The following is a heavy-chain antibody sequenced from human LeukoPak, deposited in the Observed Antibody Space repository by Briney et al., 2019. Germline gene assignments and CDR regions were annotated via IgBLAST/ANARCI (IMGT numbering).Heavy chain of an antibody. D-gene: IGHD6-13*01. Sequence: GASVKVSCKVSGYTLTELSMHWVRQAPGKGLEWMGGFDPEDGETIYAQKFQGRVTMTEDTSTDTAYMELSSLRSEDTAVYYCARVASSRILNWFDPWGQGTLVTVSS. V-gene: IGHV1-24*01. J-gene: IGHJ5*02. CDR1: GYTLTELS. CDR2: FDPEDGET. CDR3: ARVASSRILNWFDP.